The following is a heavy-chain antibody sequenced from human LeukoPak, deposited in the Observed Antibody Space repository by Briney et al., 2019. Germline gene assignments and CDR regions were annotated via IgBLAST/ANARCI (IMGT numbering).Heavy chain of an antibody. D-gene: IGHD5-24*01. CDR1: GYTFTSYG. V-gene: IGHV1-18*01. CDR3: ARGGSLQDAFDI. CDR2: ISAYNGNT. Sequence: ASVKVSCKASGYTFTSYGISWVRQAPGQGFEWMGWISAYNGNTNYAQKFQGRVTMTTNTSTSTAYMELSSLRSEDTAVYYCARGGSLQDAFDIWGQGTMVTVSS. J-gene: IGHJ3*02.